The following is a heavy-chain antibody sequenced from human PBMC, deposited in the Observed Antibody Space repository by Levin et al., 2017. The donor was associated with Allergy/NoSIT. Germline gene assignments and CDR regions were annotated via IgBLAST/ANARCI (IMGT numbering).Heavy chain of an antibody. V-gene: IGHV4-59*01. CDR1: GGSISSYY. D-gene: IGHD6-6*01. CDR3: ARGSSSSQYYYYYGMDV. CDR2: IYYSGST. J-gene: IGHJ6*02. Sequence: SETLSLTCTVSGGSISSYYWSWIRQPPGKGLEWIGYIYYSGSTNYNPSLKSRVTISVDTSKNQFSLKLSSVTAADTAVYYCARGSSSSQYYYYYGMDVWGQGTTVTVSS.